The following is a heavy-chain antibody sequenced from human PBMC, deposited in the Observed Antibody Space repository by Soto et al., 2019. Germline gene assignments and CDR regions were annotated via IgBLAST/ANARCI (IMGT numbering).Heavy chain of an antibody. CDR2: TTSDGARI. V-gene: IGHV3-30*03. D-gene: IGHD1-26*01. CDR3: ARKNPGREWELPDY. Sequence: QVQLVESGGGGVQPGRSLGLSLEAFGFASGTYGMHWAGQAPGKGLGWVAVTTSDGARINYADSVKGRFTISRDNSRTTLYLQMNSLRIDDTAVYYCARKNPGREWELPDYWGQGTLVTVSS. CDR1: GFASGTYG. J-gene: IGHJ4*02.